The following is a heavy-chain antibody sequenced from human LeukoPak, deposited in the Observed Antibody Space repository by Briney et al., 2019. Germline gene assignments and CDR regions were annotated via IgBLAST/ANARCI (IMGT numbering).Heavy chain of an antibody. D-gene: IGHD6-19*01. J-gene: IGHJ4*02. V-gene: IGHV3-13*01. CDR1: GFTFRSYD. CDR2: VGISGDT. CDR3: VRGGIQVSGIDEIDY. Sequence: VGSLRLSCAASGFTFRSYDMHWVRQVTGKGLEWVSPVGISGDTYYAGSVKGRFTISRENAKNSLYLQMNSLTAGDTAVYYCVRGGIQVSGIDEIDYQGQGTLVTVSS.